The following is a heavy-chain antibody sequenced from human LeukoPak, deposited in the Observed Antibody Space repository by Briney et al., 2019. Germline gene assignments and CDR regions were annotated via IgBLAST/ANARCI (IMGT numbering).Heavy chain of an antibody. CDR1: GYTFTSYY. CDR2: INPSVGTA. V-gene: IGHV1-46*01. J-gene: IGHJ4*02. CDR3: ARGITIFGVVTHFDY. D-gene: IGHD3-3*01. Sequence: GASVKVSCTASGYTFTSYYMHWVRQAPGQGLEWMGVINPSVGTASYAQKFQGRVTMTRDASTSTVYMELSSLRSEDTAVYYCARGITIFGVVTHFDYWGQGTLVTVSS.